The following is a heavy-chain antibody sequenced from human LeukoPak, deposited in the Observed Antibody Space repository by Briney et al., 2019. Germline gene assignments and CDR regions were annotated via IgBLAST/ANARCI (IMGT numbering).Heavy chain of an antibody. D-gene: IGHD2-2*01. Sequence: ASVKVSCKASGYTFTGYYMHWVRQAPGQGLEWMGRINPNSGGTNYAQKFQGRVTMTRDTTISTAYMELSRLRSDDTAVYYCARDRCSSTSCYRLGFDPWGQGTLVTVSS. CDR1: GYTFTGYY. J-gene: IGHJ5*02. CDR3: ARDRCSSTSCYRLGFDP. CDR2: INPNSGGT. V-gene: IGHV1-2*06.